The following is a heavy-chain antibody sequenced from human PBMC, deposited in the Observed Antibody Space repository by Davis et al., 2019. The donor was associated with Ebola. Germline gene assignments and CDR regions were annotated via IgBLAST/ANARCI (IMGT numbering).Heavy chain of an antibody. CDR2: INHSGST. J-gene: IGHJ4*02. V-gene: IGHV4-34*01. CDR3: ARGVGAGPLFDY. Sequence: SETLSLTCAVYGGSFRGYYWSWIRQPPGKGLEWIGEINHSGSTNYNPSLKSRVTISVDTSKNQFSLKLSSVTAADTAVFYCARGVGAGPLFDYWGQGTLVTVSS. CDR1: GGSFRGYY. D-gene: IGHD3-16*01.